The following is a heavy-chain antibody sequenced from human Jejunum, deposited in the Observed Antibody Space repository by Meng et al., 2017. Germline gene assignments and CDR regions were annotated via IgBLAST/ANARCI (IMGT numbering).Heavy chain of an antibody. D-gene: IGHD2-2*01. V-gene: IGHV1-2*06. J-gene: IGHJ4*02. CDR3: ARDCASASCSDY. Sequence: QVQLVQSGPEVKKPGASVRVSCQASGFIFSDYYLPWVQQAPGQGLQWMCRINLHNSETRYAQNFQGKVSMTRDKSITTAYLHLSRLTLDDTATYFCARDCASASCSDYWGQGTLVTVSS. CDR1: GFIFSDYY. CDR2: INLHNSET.